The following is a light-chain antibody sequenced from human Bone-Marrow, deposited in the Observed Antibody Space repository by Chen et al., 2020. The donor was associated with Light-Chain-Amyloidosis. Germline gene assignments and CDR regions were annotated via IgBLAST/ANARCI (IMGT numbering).Light chain of an antibody. V-gene: IGLV3-25*03. J-gene: IGLJ2*01. Sequence: SYELTQPPSVSVSPGQTARITCSGDDLPTKYAYWYQQKPGQAPVLVIHRDTERPSGISERFSGPSSGTTATLIISGVQEEDEADYHCQSADSSGTYEVIFGGGTKLTVL. CDR1: DLPTKY. CDR2: RDT. CDR3: QSADSSGTYEVI.